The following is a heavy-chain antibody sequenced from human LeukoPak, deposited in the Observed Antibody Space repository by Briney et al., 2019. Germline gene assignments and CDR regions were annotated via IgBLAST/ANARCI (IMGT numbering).Heavy chain of an antibody. D-gene: IGHD5-12*01. CDR1: GGSISSYY. CDR3: ARESGLPARFDP. J-gene: IGHJ5*02. CDR2: IYYNGNT. V-gene: IGHV4-59*12. Sequence: SETLSLTCTVSGGSISSYYWSWIRQPPGKGLEWIGYIYYNGNTNYNPSLKSRVTISVDTSKNQFSLKLSSVTAADTAVYYCARESGLPARFDPWGQGTLVTVSS.